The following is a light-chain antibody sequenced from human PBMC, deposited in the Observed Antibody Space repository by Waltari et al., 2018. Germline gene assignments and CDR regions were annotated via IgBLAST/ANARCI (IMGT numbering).Light chain of an antibody. CDR1: QSVTSSY. V-gene: IGKV3-20*01. J-gene: IGKJ5*01. Sequence: TLSLSPGERATLSCRASQSVTSSYLAWYQQKPGQAPRLLIYGASSRATGIPDRFSGSGSGTDFTLTISRLEPEDFAVYYCQQYDSSPRITFGQGTRLEIK. CDR3: QQYDSSPRIT. CDR2: GAS.